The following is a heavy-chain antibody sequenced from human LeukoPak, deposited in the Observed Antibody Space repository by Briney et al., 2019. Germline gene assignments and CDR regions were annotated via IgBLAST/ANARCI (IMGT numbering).Heavy chain of an antibody. CDR3: AREVSIAVAGYYFDY. CDR2: IIPIFGTA. Sequence: SVKVSCKASGGTFSSYAISWVRQAPGQGLEWMGGIIPIFGTANYAQKFQGRVTITTDASTSTAYMELSSLRSEDTAVYYCAREVSIAVAGYYFDYWGQGTLVTVS. V-gene: IGHV1-69*05. J-gene: IGHJ4*02. D-gene: IGHD6-19*01. CDR1: GGTFSSYA.